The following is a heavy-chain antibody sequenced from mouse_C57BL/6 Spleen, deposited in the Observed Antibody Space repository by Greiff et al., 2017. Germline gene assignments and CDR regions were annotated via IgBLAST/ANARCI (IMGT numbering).Heavy chain of an antibody. CDR3: ERGGGPSYGSDGYFDV. CDR2: IYPGDGDT. Sequence: VQLQQSGPELVKPGASVKISCKASGYAFSSSWMNWVKQRPGKGLEWIGRIYPGDGDTNYNGKFKGKATLTADKSSSTAYMQLSSLTSEDSAVYFCERGGGPSYGSDGYFDVWGTGTTVTVSS. D-gene: IGHD2-1*01. CDR1: GYAFSSSW. V-gene: IGHV1-82*01. J-gene: IGHJ1*03.